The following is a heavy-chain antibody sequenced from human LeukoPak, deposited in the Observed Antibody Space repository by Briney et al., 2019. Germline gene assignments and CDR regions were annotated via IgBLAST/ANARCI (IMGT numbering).Heavy chain of an antibody. D-gene: IGHD2-2*02. CDR1: GFTFSSYA. Sequence: GRCLRLSCAASGFTFSSYAMSWVRQAPGEGREWVSAISGSGGSTYYADCVKGRFTISRDNSNNTLYLQMNSLRAEETAAYYCAGGSTVVVPADIRGTIPYYYYYGMDVWGQGTTVTVSS. CDR3: AGGSTVVVPADIRGTIPYYYYYGMDV. V-gene: IGHV3-23*01. J-gene: IGHJ6*02. CDR2: ISGSGGST.